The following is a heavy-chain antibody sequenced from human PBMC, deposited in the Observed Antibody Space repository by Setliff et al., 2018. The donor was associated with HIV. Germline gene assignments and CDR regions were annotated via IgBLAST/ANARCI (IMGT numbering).Heavy chain of an antibody. J-gene: IGHJ4*02. CDR2: IHGDGNT. V-gene: IGHV4-4*08. D-gene: IGHD3-22*01. Sequence: SETLSLTCTVSGASISGYYWSWIRQTPGKGLEWIGSIHGDGNTNYNSSLKSRVTMSIETSKNQFSLKLTSVTAADTAVYYCARDDDKLFDYWGQGALVTVSS. CDR3: ARDDDKLFDY. CDR1: GASISGYY.